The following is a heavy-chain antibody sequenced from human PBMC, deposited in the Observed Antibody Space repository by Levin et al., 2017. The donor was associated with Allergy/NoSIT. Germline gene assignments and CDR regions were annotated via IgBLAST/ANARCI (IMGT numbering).Heavy chain of an antibody. J-gene: IGHJ6*02. Sequence: ETLSLTCAASGFTFSSYSMNWVRQAPGKGLEWVSYISSSSSTIYYADSVKGRFTISRDNAKNSLYLQMNSLRAEDTAVYYCAREGGGYYDSSGYYGRRKRYYYYGMDVWGQGTTVTVSS. V-gene: IGHV3-48*01. CDR3: AREGGGYYDSSGYYGRRKRYYYYGMDV. CDR2: ISSSSSTI. CDR1: GFTFSSYS. D-gene: IGHD3-22*01.